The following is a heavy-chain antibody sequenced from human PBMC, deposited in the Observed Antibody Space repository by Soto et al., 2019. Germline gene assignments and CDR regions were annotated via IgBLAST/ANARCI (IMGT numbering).Heavy chain of an antibody. Sequence: SVKVSCKASGYTFTSYGISWVLQAPGQGLEWMGWIIPIFGTANYAQKFQGRVTITADESTSTAYMELSSLRSEDTAVYYCARPEPNPAGHYYYYGMDVWGQGTTVTVSS. D-gene: IGHD6-19*01. J-gene: IGHJ6*02. CDR1: GYTFTSYG. CDR3: ARPEPNPAGHYYYYGMDV. CDR2: IIPIFGTA. V-gene: IGHV1-69*13.